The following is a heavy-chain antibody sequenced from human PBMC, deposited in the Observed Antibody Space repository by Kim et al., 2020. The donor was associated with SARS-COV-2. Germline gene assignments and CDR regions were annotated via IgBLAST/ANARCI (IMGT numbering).Heavy chain of an antibody. Sequence: ADSVKGRFTLSRDNSKNTLYLQVNSLTAEDTAIYYCAARSGYSTGWLMIYWGQGTLVTVSS. CDR3: AARSGYSTGWLMIY. D-gene: IGHD6-19*01. J-gene: IGHJ4*02. V-gene: IGHV3-23*01.